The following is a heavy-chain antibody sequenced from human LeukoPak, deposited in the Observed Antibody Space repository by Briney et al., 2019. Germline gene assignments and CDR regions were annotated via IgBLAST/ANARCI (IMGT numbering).Heavy chain of an antibody. CDR3: ATDIVYDYVWGGNRDY. D-gene: IGHD3-16*02. CDR2: IIPIFGTA. CDR1: GGTFSSYA. Sequence: GASVKVSCKASGGTFSSYAISWVRQAPGQGLEWMGGIIPIFGTANYAQKVQGRLTMTRDMSTSTIYMELNSLRSEDTAVYYCATDIVYDYVWGGNRDYWGQGTLVTVSS. V-gene: IGHV1-69*05. J-gene: IGHJ4*02.